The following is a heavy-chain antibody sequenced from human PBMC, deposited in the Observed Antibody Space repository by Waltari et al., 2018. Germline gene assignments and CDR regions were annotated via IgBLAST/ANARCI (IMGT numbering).Heavy chain of an antibody. CDR1: GGTFSSYA. V-gene: IGHV1-69*04. J-gene: IGHJ4*02. Sequence: QVQLVQSGAEVKKPGSSVKVSCKASGGTFSSYAISWVRQAPGQGLEWMGSIIPNVGTPNDAQKCQGRVTITADKSTSTAYMGLSSLISEDTAVYYCARERPVFDYWGQGTLVTVSS. CDR3: ARERPVFDY. CDR2: IIPNVGTP.